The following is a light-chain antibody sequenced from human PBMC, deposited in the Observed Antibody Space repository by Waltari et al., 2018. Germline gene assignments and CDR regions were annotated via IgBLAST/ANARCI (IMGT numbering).Light chain of an antibody. J-gene: IGLJ1*01. V-gene: IGLV2-23*02. CDR3: CSYVGLGTYV. CDR2: EVT. Sequence: QSGLAQPASASGSPGQSTPITCTGTSRDVGHYNLVSWYQQRPGKAPTLLIYEVTKRAPGTSDRFSASKSGNTASLSISGLQAQEDEADYYCCSYVGLGTYVFGTGTKVTV. CDR1: SRDVGHYNL.